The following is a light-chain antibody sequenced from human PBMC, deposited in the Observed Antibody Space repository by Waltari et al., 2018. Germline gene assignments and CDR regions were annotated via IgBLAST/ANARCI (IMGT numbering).Light chain of an antibody. J-gene: IGLJ3*02. CDR3: SSYTRSNTWV. Sequence: QTALTQPASVSGSPGQSITISCTGTSSDVGGYNYVSWYEQHPGNAPKLIIYEVSDRSPGVSNRISGYKSATTASLTISGLQTEDEADYYCSSYTRSNTWVFGGGTRLTVL. V-gene: IGLV2-14*01. CDR2: EVS. CDR1: SSDVGGYNY.